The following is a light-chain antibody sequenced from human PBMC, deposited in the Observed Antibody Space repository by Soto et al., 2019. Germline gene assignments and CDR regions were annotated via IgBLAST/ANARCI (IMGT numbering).Light chain of an antibody. CDR1: QPVNSGY. CDR2: GVS. Sequence: IVLTQSPGTLSLSPGEGATLSCRASQPVNSGYLAWYQQKPGQAPGLLMYGVSTRDTGIPDRFSGSGAGTDFTLTISRLEPGDFAVYYCQVYGSSPKTF. V-gene: IGKV3-20*01. J-gene: IGKJ1*01. CDR3: QVYGSSPKT.